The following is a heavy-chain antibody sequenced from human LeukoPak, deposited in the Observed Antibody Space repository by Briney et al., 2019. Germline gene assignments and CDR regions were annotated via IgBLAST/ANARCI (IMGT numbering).Heavy chain of an antibody. CDR2: INHSGST. Sequence: SETLSLTCAVCGGSFSGYYWSWIRQPPGKGLEWIGEINHSGSTNYNPSLKSRVTISVDTSKNQFSLKLSSVTAADTAVYYCAREDTAMVTFDYWGQGTLVTVSS. CDR1: GGSFSGYY. D-gene: IGHD5-18*01. J-gene: IGHJ4*02. CDR3: AREDTAMVTFDY. V-gene: IGHV4-34*01.